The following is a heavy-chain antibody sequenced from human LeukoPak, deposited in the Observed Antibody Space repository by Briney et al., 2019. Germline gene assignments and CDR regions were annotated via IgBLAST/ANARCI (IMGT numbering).Heavy chain of an antibody. CDR2: IYYSGST. CDR3: ARVTIWSGYYDY. V-gene: IGHV4-30-4*08. J-gene: IGHJ4*02. Sequence: PSQTLSLTCTVSGGSISSGDYYWSWIRQPPGKGLEWIGYIYYSGSTYYNPSLKSRVTISVDTSKNQFSLKLSSVTAADTAVYYCARVTIWSGYYDYWGRGTLVTVSS. D-gene: IGHD3-3*01. CDR1: GGSISSGDYY.